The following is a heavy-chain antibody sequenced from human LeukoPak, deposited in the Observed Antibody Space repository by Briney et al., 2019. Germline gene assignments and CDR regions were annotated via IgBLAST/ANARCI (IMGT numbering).Heavy chain of an antibody. CDR1: GFTFSTYS. Sequence: GGSLRLSCAASGFTFSTYSMNWGRQAPGKGLEWVAVISYDGSNKYYADSVKGRFTISRDNSKNTLYLQMNSLRAEDTAVYYCARDFVPIAAAGNRFDYWGQGTLVTVSS. CDR2: ISYDGSNK. D-gene: IGHD6-13*01. CDR3: ARDFVPIAAAGNRFDY. V-gene: IGHV3-30-3*01. J-gene: IGHJ4*02.